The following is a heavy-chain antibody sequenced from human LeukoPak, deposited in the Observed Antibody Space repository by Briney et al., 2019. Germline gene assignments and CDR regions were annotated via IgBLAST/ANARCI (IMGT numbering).Heavy chain of an antibody. CDR1: GFTFSSYS. D-gene: IGHD4-11*01. V-gene: IGHV3-48*01. CDR3: AKDGGTVTSYYFDS. CDR2: ISSSSSTI. Sequence: GGSLRLSCAASGFTFSSYSMNWVRQAPGKGLEWVSYISSSSSTIYYADSVKGRFTISRDNAKNSLYLQMNSLRAEDTAVYYCAKDGGTVTSYYFDSWGLGTLVTVSS. J-gene: IGHJ4*02.